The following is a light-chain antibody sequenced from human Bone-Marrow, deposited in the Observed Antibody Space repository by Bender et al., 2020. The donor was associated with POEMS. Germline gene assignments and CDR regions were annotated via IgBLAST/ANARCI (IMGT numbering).Light chain of an antibody. CDR2: EVS. V-gene: IGLV2-8*01. CDR3: SSYTSSATVV. Sequence: QAALTQPPSASGSPGQSVTISCTGTSSDVGAYNYVSWYQQHPGKAPKLMIFEVSKRPSGVPARFSGSKSGNTASLTVSGLQADDECDYYCSSYTSSATVVFGTGTKVTVL. J-gene: IGLJ1*01. CDR1: SSDVGAYNY.